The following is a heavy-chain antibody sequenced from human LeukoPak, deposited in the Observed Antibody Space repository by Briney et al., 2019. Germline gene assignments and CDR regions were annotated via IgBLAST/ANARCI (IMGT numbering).Heavy chain of an antibody. J-gene: IGHJ3*02. CDR3: ARGGETQWLVPDAFDI. CDR1: GFTFSSYG. D-gene: IGHD6-19*01. CDR2: IKQDGSEK. V-gene: IGHV3-7*01. Sequence: PGGSLRLSCAASGFTFSSYGMHWVRQAPGEGLEWEANIKQDGSEKYYVDSVKGRFTISRDNAKNSLYLQMNSLRAEDTAVYYCARGGETQWLVPDAFDIWGQGTMVTVSS.